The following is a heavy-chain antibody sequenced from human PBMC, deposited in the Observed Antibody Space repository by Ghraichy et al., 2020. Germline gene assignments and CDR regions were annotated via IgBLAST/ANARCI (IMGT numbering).Heavy chain of an antibody. CDR3: ARISSSAVDY. V-gene: IGHV4-61*01. D-gene: IGHD6-6*01. J-gene: IGHJ4*02. CDR1: GGSVSSGSYY. Sequence: SETLYLTCTVSGGSVSSGSYYWSWIRQPPGKGLEWIGYIYYSGSTNYNPSLKSRVTISVDTSKNQFSLKLSSVTAADTAVYYCARISSSAVDYWGQGTLATVSS. CDR2: IYYSGST.